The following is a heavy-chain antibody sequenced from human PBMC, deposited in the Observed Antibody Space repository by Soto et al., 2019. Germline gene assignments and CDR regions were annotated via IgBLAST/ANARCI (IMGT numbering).Heavy chain of an antibody. CDR2: IYHSGST. D-gene: IGHD3-3*01. J-gene: IGHJ4*02. CDR3: ARGGTMDFWGGYTTNFDY. CDR1: GGSISSSNW. V-gene: IGHV4-4*02. Sequence: LETLSLTCAVSGGSISSSNWWSWVRQPPGKGLEWIGEIYHSGSTNYNPSLKSRVTISVDKSKNQFSLKLSFVTAADTAVYYCARGGTMDFWGGYTTNFDYWGQGTLVTVSS.